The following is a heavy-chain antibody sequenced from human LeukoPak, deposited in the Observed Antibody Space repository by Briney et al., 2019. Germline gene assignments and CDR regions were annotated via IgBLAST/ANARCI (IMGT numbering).Heavy chain of an antibody. CDR2: IKKDGIEK. CDR3: ARGRYSSRSGGYYFDI. CDR1: GFTLSSDW. D-gene: IGHD2-2*01. V-gene: IGHV3-7*01. J-gene: IGHJ4*02. Sequence: GGSLRLSCVVSGFTLSSDWMSWVRQAPGKGLEWVANIKKDGIEKYYVESVKGRLTISRDNAKNSLSLQMNSLRAEDTAVYYCARGRYSSRSGGYYFDIWGQGTLVTVSS.